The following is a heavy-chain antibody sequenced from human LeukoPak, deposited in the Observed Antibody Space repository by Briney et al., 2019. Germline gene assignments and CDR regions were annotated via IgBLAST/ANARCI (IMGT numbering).Heavy chain of an antibody. D-gene: IGHD1-1*01. V-gene: IGHV3-30*18. CDR2: ISYDGSNK. CDR3: AKDGLGLEDAFDI. J-gene: IGHJ3*02. CDR1: GFTFSSYG. Sequence: PGRSLRLSCAASGFTFSSYGMHWVRQAPGKGLEWVAVISYDGSNKYYADSVKGRFTISRDNSKNTLYLQMNSLRAEDTAVYYCAKDGLGLEDAFDIWGQGTMVTVSS.